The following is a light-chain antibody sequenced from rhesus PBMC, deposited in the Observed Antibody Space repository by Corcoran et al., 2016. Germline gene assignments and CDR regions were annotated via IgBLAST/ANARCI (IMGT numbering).Light chain of an antibody. CDR3: QKYNDSPFT. CDR1: QSVYSY. V-gene: IGKV3-53*01. J-gene: IGKJ3*01. Sequence: QVILTQSPATLSLSPGERATLSCRASQSVYSYLAWYQQKPGQAPRLLIYGAASRATGISDRFRGSGSRTEFTLTISSLEPEDFAVYYCQKYNDSPFTFGPGTKLDIK. CDR2: GAA.